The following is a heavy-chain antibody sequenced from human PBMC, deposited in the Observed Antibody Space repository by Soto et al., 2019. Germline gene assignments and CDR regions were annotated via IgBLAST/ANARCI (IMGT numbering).Heavy chain of an antibody. V-gene: IGHV1-69*13. J-gene: IGHJ3*02. Sequence: SVKFSFKASEGTFSSYAISWVRQAPGQGLEWMGGIIPIFGTANYAQKFQGRVTITADESTSTAYMELSSLRSEDTAVYYCARIGGNSTGAFDIWGQGTMVTVSS. D-gene: IGHD3-10*01. CDR1: EGTFSSYA. CDR2: IIPIFGTA. CDR3: ARIGGNSTGAFDI.